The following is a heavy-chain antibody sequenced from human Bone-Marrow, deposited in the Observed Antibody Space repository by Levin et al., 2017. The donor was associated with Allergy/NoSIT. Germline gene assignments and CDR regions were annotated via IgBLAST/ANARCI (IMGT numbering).Heavy chain of an antibody. D-gene: IGHD2-15*01. Sequence: GGSLRLSCVASGFTFSTFWMSWVRQAPGKGLEWVANINQGGSGKYYVDSVKGRFTISRDNARTSLYLQMDNLRGEDTGIYYCARVCSDGTCYSGDWFDPWGQGTLVTVSS. CDR1: GFTFSTFW. CDR2: INQGGSGK. CDR3: ARVCSDGTCYSGDWFDP. J-gene: IGHJ5*02. V-gene: IGHV3-7*01.